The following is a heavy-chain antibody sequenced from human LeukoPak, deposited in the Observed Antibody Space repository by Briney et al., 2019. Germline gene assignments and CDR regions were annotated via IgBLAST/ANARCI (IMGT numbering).Heavy chain of an antibody. D-gene: IGHD2-2*01. J-gene: IGHJ5*02. V-gene: IGHV1-2*02. CDR3: ARTFKAVVVPAASPPYNWFDP. CDR2: INPNSGGT. CDR1: GYTFTGYY. Sequence: ASVKVSCKASGYTFTGYYMHWVRQAPGQGLEWMGWINPNSGGTNYAQKFQGRVTMTRDTSISTAYMELSRLRSDDTAVYYCARTFKAVVVPAASPPYNWFDPWGQGTLVTVSS.